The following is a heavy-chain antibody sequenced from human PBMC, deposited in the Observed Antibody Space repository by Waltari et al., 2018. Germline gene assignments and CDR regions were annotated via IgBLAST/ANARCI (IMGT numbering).Heavy chain of an antibody. CDR2: ISGSGGSK. CDR3: AKDLIGIAAAGTPPHYFDD. J-gene: IGHJ4*02. Sequence: EVQLLVSGGGLVQPGGSLRLSCAASGFTFISYAMSWVRQAPGKGLEWVSAISGSGGSKYDADSVKGRFTIAIDNSKNTLYLQMNSLRAEYTAVDYGAKDLIGIAAAGTPPHYFDDWCQGTLVTVSS. D-gene: IGHD6-13*01. CDR1: GFTFISYA. V-gene: IGHV3-23*01.